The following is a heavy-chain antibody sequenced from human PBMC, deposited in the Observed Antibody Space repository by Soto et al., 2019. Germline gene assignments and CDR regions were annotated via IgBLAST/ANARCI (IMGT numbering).Heavy chain of an antibody. V-gene: IGHV3-74*01. CDR1: GFTFSSYW. J-gene: IGHJ6*03. Sequence: GGSLRLSCAASGFTFSSYWMHWVRQAPGKGLVWVSRINSDGSSTSYADSVKGRFTISRDNAKNTLYLQMNSLRAEDTAVYYCARGIGLKDIVVVPAAHDYYYYYMDVWGKGTTVTVSS. D-gene: IGHD2-2*01. CDR3: ARGIGLKDIVVVPAAHDYYYYYMDV. CDR2: INSDGSST.